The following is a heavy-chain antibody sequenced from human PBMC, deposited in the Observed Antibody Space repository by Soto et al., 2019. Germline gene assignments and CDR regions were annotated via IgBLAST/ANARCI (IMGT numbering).Heavy chain of an antibody. Sequence: EVQLVESGGGLVQPGGSLRLSCAASGFTFSSYSMNWVRQAPGKGLEWVSYISSSSSTIYYADSVKGRFTISRDNAKNSLYLQMNSLRDEDTAVDYCATIPNYDFWSGYYTTSDYWGQGTLVTVSS. D-gene: IGHD3-3*01. V-gene: IGHV3-48*02. CDR1: GFTFSSYS. CDR2: ISSSSSTI. CDR3: ATIPNYDFWSGYYTTSDY. J-gene: IGHJ4*02.